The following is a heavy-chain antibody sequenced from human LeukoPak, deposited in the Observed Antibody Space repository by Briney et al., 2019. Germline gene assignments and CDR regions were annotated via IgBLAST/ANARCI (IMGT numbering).Heavy chain of an antibody. D-gene: IGHD1-26*01. Sequence: GGSLRLSCAASGFTVSNNYMSWVRQAPGKGLEWVSYISSSSSYTNYADSVKGRLTISRDNAKNSLYLQMNSLRAEDTAVYYCARRKPLYSGSYPDAFDIWGQGTMVTVSS. CDR3: ARRKPLYSGSYPDAFDI. J-gene: IGHJ3*02. CDR1: GFTVSNNY. CDR2: ISSSSSYT. V-gene: IGHV3-11*06.